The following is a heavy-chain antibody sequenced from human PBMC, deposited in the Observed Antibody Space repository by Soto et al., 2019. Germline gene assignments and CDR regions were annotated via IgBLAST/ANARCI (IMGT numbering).Heavy chain of an antibody. Sequence: SETLSLTCTVSGGSISSSSYYWGWIRQPPGKGLEWIGSIYYSGSTYYNPSLKSRVTISVDTSKNQFSLKLSSVTAADTAVYYCARRNRDGYKVLDYWGQGTRVTVSS. J-gene: IGHJ4*02. D-gene: IGHD5-12*01. CDR1: GGSISSSSYY. V-gene: IGHV4-39*01. CDR2: IYYSGST. CDR3: ARRNRDGYKVLDY.